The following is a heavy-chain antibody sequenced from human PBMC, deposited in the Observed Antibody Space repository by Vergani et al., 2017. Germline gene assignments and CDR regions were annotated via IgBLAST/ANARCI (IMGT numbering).Heavy chain of an antibody. Sequence: QMQLVQSGPEVKKPGTSVKVSCKASGFTFTSSAVQWVRQARGQRLEWIGWIVVGSGNTNYAQKFQERVTITRDMSTSTAYMELSSLRSEDTAVYYCASRGGDPSYYWYFDLWGRGTLVTVSS. CDR1: GFTFTSSA. CDR3: ASRGGDPSYYWYFDL. D-gene: IGHD4-17*01. J-gene: IGHJ2*01. V-gene: IGHV1-58*01. CDR2: IVVGSGNT.